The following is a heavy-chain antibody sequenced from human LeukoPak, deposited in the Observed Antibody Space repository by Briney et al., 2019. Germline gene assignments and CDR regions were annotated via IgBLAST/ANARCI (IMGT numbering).Heavy chain of an antibody. J-gene: IGHJ4*02. Sequence: ASVKVSCKASGYTFTSYDINWVRQATGQGLEWMGWMNPNSGNTGYAQKFQGRVTMTRNTSISTAYMELSSLRSEDTAVYYCASVLPIYGTGFDNWGQGTLVTVSS. CDR1: GYTFTSYD. D-gene: IGHD1-1*01. V-gene: IGHV1-8*02. CDR2: MNPNSGNT. CDR3: ASVLPIYGTGFDN.